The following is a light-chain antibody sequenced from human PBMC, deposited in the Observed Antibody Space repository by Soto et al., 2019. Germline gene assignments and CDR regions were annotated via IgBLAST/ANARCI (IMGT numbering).Light chain of an antibody. CDR3: CSYAGSYSRV. V-gene: IGLV2-11*01. J-gene: IGLJ2*01. CDR2: DVS. CDR1: SGDVGGYNY. Sequence: QSALTQPRSVSGSPGQSVTISCTGTSGDVGGYNYVSWYQQHPGKAPKLVIYDVSKRPSGVPDRFSGSKSGNTASMTISGLQAEDEADYYCCSYAGSYSRVFGGGTKLTVL.